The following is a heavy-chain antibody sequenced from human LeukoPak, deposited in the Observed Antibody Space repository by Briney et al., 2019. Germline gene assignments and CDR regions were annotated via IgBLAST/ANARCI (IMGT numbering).Heavy chain of an antibody. J-gene: IGHJ4*02. CDR1: GGTLCGYY. CDR2: IYHTGST. V-gene: IGHV4-34*01. D-gene: IGHD3-3*01. CDR3: ARDELGGAIGGF. Sequence: SETPSLTSAVYGGTLCGYYCSRRRQSPAKGLEWIGQIYHTGSTNYNPSLESRVTISLDTSNNQFSLKLTSVTAADTAVYYCARDELGGAIGGFWGQGTMVTVSS.